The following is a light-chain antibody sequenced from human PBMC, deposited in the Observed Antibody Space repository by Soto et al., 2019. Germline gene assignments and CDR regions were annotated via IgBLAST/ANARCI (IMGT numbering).Light chain of an antibody. V-gene: IGKV1-39*01. Sequence: DIQMTQSPSSLSASVGDRVTITCRASQSISNYLNWYQHKPGKAPNLLTYAASTLQSGVPSRFSGSRSGTDFTLTITHLQPEDFASYYCQQSYSSPPTFGQGTKLEIK. CDR1: QSISNY. CDR2: AAS. J-gene: IGKJ2*01. CDR3: QQSYSSPPT.